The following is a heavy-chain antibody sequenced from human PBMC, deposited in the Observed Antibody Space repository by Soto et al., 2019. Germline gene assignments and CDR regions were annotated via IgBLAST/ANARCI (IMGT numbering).Heavy chain of an antibody. V-gene: IGHV3-74*01. CDR2: INTDGSIT. CDR3: ARDTDGLHY. CDR1: GLIFSNYK. Sequence: EVQLVESGGGLVQPGGSLRLSCAASGLIFSNYKMHWVRQAPGKGLVWVSRINTDGSITDYADSVKGRFTVSRDNPKNTLYLQMNSLRAEDTAVYYCARDTDGLHYWGQGTLVTLSS. J-gene: IGHJ4*02.